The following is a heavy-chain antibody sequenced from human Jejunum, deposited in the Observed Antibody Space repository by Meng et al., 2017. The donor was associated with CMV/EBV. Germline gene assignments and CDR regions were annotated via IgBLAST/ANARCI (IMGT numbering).Heavy chain of an antibody. V-gene: IGHV1-18*01. CDR3: SRGTPVRRYADY. CDR2: LGAHDGDT. D-gene: IGHD4-17*01. J-gene: IGHJ4*02. CDR1: HYTFTGYG. Sequence: HVQVGLSGAEVKRPGASVKVSCKASHYTFTGYGAGWFRQAPGLELQWMAWLGAHDGDTSHAPRFQGRVTVTADRPTATAYMELRNLRSDDTAVYYCSRGTPVRRYADYWGQGTLVTVSS.